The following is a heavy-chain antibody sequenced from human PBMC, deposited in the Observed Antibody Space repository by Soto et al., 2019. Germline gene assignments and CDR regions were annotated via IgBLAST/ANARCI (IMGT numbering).Heavy chain of an antibody. CDR1: GFTFSSYS. Sequence: EVQLVESGGGLVQPGGSLRLSCAASGFTFSSYSMNWVRQAPGKGLEWVSYISSSSSTIYYADSVKGRFTISRDNAKNSLYLQMNSLRAEDTAVYYCARDQTTVTTRPVVAFDIWGQGTMVTVSS. CDR2: ISSSSSTI. V-gene: IGHV3-48*01. J-gene: IGHJ3*02. CDR3: ARDQTTVTTRPVVAFDI. D-gene: IGHD4-17*01.